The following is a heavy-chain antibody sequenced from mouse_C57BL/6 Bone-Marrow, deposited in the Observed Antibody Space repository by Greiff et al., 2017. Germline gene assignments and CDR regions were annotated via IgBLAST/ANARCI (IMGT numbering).Heavy chain of an antibody. J-gene: IGHJ3*01. Sequence: EVQLQQSGPELVKPGASVKISCKASGYTFTDYYMNWVKQSHGKSLEWIGDINPNNGGTSYNQKFKGKATLTVDKSSSTAYMELRSLTSEDSAVYYCARDYYGSSYWFAYWGKGTLVTVSA. CDR1: GYTFTDYY. CDR3: ARDYYGSSYWFAY. D-gene: IGHD1-1*01. V-gene: IGHV1-26*01. CDR2: INPNNGGT.